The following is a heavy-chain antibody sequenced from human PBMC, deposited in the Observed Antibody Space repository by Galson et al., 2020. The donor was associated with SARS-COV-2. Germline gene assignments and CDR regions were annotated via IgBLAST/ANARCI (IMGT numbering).Heavy chain of an antibody. D-gene: IGHD5-12*01. CDR3: ARKVATYDY. V-gene: IGHV4-39*07. J-gene: IGHJ4*02. CDR2: IYFNGRS. CDR1: AGFISSTSYY. Sequence: ASETLSLTCTVSAGFISSTSYYWGWIRQPPGKGLEWIGSIYFNGRSNYNPSVESRVTISIDTSKNQFFLRLRSVTAADTAVYYCARKVATYDYWGQGILVTVSS.